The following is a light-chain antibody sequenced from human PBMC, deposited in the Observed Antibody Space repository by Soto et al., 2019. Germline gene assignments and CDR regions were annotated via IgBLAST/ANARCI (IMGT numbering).Light chain of an antibody. CDR3: QQYHASSIT. CDR2: DAS. CDR1: QTISSW. Sequence: DIQMTQSHSTLSASVGDRVTITCRASQTISSWLAWYQQKPGKAPNLLIYDASTLERGVPSRFSGTASGTEFTLTIDRLQPDDFATYYCQQYHASSITFGQGTRLEIK. V-gene: IGKV1-5*01. J-gene: IGKJ5*01.